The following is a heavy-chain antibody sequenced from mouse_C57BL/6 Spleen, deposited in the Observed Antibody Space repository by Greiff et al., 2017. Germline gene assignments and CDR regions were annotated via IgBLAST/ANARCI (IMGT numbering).Heavy chain of an antibody. J-gene: IGHJ2*01. CDR1: GYTFTSYW. Sequence: QVQLQQPGAELVRPGSSVKLSCKASGYTFTSYWMDWVKQRPGHGLEWIGEILPGSGSTNYNEKFKGKATFTADTSSNTAYMQLSSLTTEDSAIYYCAKSGSYWGQGTTLTVSS. CDR2: ILPGSGST. D-gene: IGHD3-1*01. CDR3: AKSGSY. V-gene: IGHV1-9*01.